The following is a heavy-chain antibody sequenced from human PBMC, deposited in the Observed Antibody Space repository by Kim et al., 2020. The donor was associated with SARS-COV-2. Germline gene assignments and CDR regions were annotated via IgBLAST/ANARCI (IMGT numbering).Heavy chain of an antibody. CDR2: SRNRVDGYII. Sequence: GGSLRLSCTGSGLSLSRYYVNWVRQAPGKGLEWLGRSRNRVDGYIIDYAASVKGRFTISRDESKNSLHLQMISLKNEDTAVYYCATDGPDPGPDFDRWGQGTLVTVSS. CDR3: ATDGPDPGPDFDR. J-gene: IGHJ4*02. V-gene: IGHV3-72*01. CDR1: GLSLSRYY. D-gene: IGHD3-10*01.